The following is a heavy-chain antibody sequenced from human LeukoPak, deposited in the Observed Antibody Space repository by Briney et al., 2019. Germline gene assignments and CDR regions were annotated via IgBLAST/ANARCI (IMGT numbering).Heavy chain of an antibody. V-gene: IGHV3-11*01. D-gene: IGHD1/OR15-1a*01. CDR2: ISRNGDTR. CDR1: GFTSTDYY. CDR3: GRIAINANNGMDV. J-gene: IGHJ6*02. Sequence: GGSLRLSCAASGFTSTDYYMTWIRQAPGKGLEWVSYISRNGDTRYYADSVKGRFTISRDNAKNSLYLQMNSLRAEDTAVYYCGRIAINANNGMDVWGQGTTVTVSS.